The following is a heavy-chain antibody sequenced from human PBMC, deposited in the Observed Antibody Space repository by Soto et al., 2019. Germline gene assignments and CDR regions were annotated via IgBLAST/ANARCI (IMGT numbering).Heavy chain of an antibody. CDR1: GFTFSNAW. V-gene: IGHV3-15*01. CDR2: IKSKTDGGTT. Sequence: GGSLRLSCAASGFTFSNAWMSWVRQAPGKGLEWVGRIKSKTDGGTTDYAAPVKGRFTISRDDSKNTLYLQMNSLKTEDTAVYYCTTDRDIVVVPVPNWGQGTLVTVSS. CDR3: TTDRDIVVVPVPN. J-gene: IGHJ4*02. D-gene: IGHD2-2*01.